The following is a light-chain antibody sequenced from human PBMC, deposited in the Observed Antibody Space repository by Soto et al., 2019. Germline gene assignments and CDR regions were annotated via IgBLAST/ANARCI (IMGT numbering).Light chain of an antibody. CDR1: SSDLGGLNY. Sequence: ALTQPASVSGSPGQSITIPCSGRSSDLGGLNYVSWYQQHPGKVPKLIIYKVDNRPSGISDRFSASKSGNTASLTISGLQAEDEAHYYCSSYTTVPSPQWVFAGGTKATVL. J-gene: IGLJ3*02. CDR3: SSYTTVPSPQWV. V-gene: IGLV2-14*01. CDR2: KVD.